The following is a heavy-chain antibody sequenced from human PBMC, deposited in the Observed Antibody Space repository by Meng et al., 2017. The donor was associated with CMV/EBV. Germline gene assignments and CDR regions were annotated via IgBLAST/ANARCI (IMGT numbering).Heavy chain of an antibody. V-gene: IGHV4-61*01. CDR3: ARLYYDFWSGYDR. CDR1: GGSVSSVRSY. Sequence: VSGGSVSSVRSYWSWIRQPPGKGLEWIGYIYYSGSTNYNPSLKSRVTISVDTSKNQFSLKLSSVTAADTAVYYCARLYYDFWSGYDRWGQGTLVTVSS. D-gene: IGHD3-3*01. J-gene: IGHJ5*02. CDR2: IYYSGST.